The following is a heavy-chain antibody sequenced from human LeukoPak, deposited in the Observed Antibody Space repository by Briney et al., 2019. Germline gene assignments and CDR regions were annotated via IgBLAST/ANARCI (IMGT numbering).Heavy chain of an antibody. CDR1: GYTFTSYG. V-gene: IGHV1-18*01. J-gene: IGHJ3*02. CDR3: ARVMAYTDAFDI. Sequence: ASVKVSCKASGYTFTSYGISWVRQAPGQGLEWMGWISAYNGNTNYAQKFQGRVTITADKSTSTAYMELNSLRSEDTAVYYCARVMAYTDAFDIWGQGTMVTVSS. CDR2: ISAYNGNT. D-gene: IGHD3-16*01.